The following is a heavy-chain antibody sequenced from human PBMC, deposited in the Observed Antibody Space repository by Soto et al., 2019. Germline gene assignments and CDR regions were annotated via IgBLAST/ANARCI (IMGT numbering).Heavy chain of an antibody. CDR2: IIPTFGTA. D-gene: IGHD6-19*01. CDR3: ARSANYSSGWYNCLDP. V-gene: IGHV1-69*13. CDR1: GGTFSGYG. J-gene: IGHJ5*02. Sequence: ASVKVSCKASGGTFSGYGINWMRQAPGQGLEWLGGIIPTFGTANYAPKFRGRATITADESTNTAYLDLSSLRSEDTAVYYCARSANYSSGWYNCLDPWGQGTLVTVSS.